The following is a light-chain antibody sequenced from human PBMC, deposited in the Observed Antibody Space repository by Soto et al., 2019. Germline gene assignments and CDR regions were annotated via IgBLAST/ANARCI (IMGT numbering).Light chain of an antibody. CDR2: KAS. CDR3: QQYNSYPYT. CDR1: QTISSW. V-gene: IGKV1-5*03. J-gene: IGKJ2*01. Sequence: DIQMTQSPSTLSGSVGDRVTITCRASQTISSWLAWYQQKPGKAPKLLIYKASTLKSGVPSRFSGSGSGTEFTLTISSLQPDDFATYYCQQYNSYPYTFGHGTKLEIK.